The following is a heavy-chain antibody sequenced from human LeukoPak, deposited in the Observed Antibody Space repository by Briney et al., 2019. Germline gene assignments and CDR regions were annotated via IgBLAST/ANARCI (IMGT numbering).Heavy chain of an antibody. CDR2: ISPNDGNT. J-gene: IGHJ6*03. Sequence: ASVKVSCKASGYTFFSYLIHWVREAPGQGLEWMGIISPNDGNTRYAPKFRGRVTMTRDISTTTAYMELSSLISGDTAVYYCARAGYSSGWYYYYYMDVWGKGTTVTISS. CDR1: GYTFFSYL. V-gene: IGHV1-46*01. D-gene: IGHD6-19*01. CDR3: ARAGYSSGWYYYYYMDV.